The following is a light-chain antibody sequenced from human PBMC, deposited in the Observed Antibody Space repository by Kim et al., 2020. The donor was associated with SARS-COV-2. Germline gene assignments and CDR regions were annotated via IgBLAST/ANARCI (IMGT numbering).Light chain of an antibody. V-gene: IGKV1-33*01. CDR2: DAF. Sequence: DIQMTQSPSSLSASAGDRITITCQASRDITTYVNWYQVKPGKAPKLLVYDAFNLETGVPPRFSGSGSGTDFTFSINNLQPEDVATYYCQQFDDFPYTFGQGTKLEI. CDR1: RDITTY. J-gene: IGKJ2*01. CDR3: QQFDDFPYT.